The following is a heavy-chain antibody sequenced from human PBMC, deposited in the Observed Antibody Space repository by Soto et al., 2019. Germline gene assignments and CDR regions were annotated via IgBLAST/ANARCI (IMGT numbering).Heavy chain of an antibody. J-gene: IGHJ6*02. CDR3: ARDLSAVKRFESFKYYRMDV. CDR2: IIPIFATP. CDR1: GGTFSSNP. V-gene: IGHV1-69*06. Sequence: QVQLMQSGAEVRKPGSSVTVSCKASGGTFSSNPISCVRQAPGQGLEWMGGIIPIFATPHYARRFLDRVTLTADRSTNTAYMELTGLTSEDTAIYYCARDLSAVKRFESFKYYRMDVWGQGTTVTVS. D-gene: IGHD3-3*01.